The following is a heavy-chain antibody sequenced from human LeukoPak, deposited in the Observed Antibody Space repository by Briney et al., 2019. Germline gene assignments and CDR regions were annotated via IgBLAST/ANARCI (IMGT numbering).Heavy chain of an antibody. Sequence: SVKVSCKASGGTFSSYAISWVRQAPGQGLEWMGGIIPIFGTANYAQKFQGRVTITADESTSTAYMELSSLRSEDTAVYYCASYTYYYDSSALGYFDYWGQGTLVTVSS. CDR1: GGTFSSYA. CDR2: IIPIFGTA. CDR3: ASYTYYYDSSALGYFDY. D-gene: IGHD3-22*01. J-gene: IGHJ4*02. V-gene: IGHV1-69*13.